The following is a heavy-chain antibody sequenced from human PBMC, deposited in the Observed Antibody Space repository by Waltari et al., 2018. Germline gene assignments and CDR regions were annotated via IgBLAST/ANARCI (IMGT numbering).Heavy chain of an antibody. CDR1: GYTLTELS. D-gene: IGHD4-17*01. CDR2: FDPEDGET. CDR3: ATLDHYGGKVSDYFDY. Sequence: QVQLVQSGAEVKKPGASVKVSCKVSGYTLTELSMHWVRQAPGKGLEWMGGFDPEDGETIYAQKFQGRVTMTEDTSTDTAYMELSSLRSEDTAVYYCATLDHYGGKVSDYFDYWGQGTLVTVSS. V-gene: IGHV1-24*01. J-gene: IGHJ4*02.